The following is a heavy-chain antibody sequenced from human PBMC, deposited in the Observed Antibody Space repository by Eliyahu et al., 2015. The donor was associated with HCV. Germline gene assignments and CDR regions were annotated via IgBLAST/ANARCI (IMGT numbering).Heavy chain of an antibody. J-gene: IGHJ5*02. CDR2: INHSGST. CDR3: ARGPYYASSWGQNWFDP. CDR1: GGSFSGYY. Sequence: QVQLQQWGAGLLKPSETLSLTCAVYGGSFSGYYWSWIRQPPGKGLEWIGEINHSGSTNYNPSLKSRVTISVDTSKNQFSLKLSSVTAADTAVYXCARGPYYASSWGQNWFDPWGQGTRVTVFS. D-gene: IGHD6-13*01. V-gene: IGHV4-34*01.